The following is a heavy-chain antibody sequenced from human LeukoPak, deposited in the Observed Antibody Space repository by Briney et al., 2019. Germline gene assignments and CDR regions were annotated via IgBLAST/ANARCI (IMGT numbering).Heavy chain of an antibody. Sequence: GESPEISCKGSGYSFTNYWIGWVRQMPGKGLEWMGIIYPGDSDTRYSPSFRGQLTISADKSISTAYLQWSSLKASDTAMYYCARSWVAGYGTVLDYWGQGSLGSVSS. CDR1: GYSFTNYW. CDR2: IYPGDSDT. V-gene: IGHV5-51*01. CDR3: ARSWVAGYGTVLDY. D-gene: IGHD6-19*01. J-gene: IGHJ4*02.